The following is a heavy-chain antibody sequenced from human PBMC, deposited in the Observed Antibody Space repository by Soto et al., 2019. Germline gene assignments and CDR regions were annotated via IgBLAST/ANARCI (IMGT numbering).Heavy chain of an antibody. CDR3: ARGKNVDTAMADYFDY. V-gene: IGHV3-33*01. J-gene: IGHJ4*02. Sequence: GGSLRLSCAASGFTFSSYGMHWVRQAPGKGLEGVAVIRYDGSNKYYANSVKGRFTISRDNSKNTLYLQMNRLRAEDTAVYYWARGKNVDTAMADYFDYWGQGTLVTVSS. CDR2: IRYDGSNK. D-gene: IGHD5-18*01. CDR1: GFTFSSYG.